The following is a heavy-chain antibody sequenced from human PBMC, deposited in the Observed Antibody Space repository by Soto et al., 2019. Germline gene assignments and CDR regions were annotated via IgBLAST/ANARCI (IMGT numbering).Heavy chain of an antibody. Sequence: SETLSLTCAVYGGSFSGYYLSWIRQPPGKGLEWIGEINHSGSTNYNPSLKSRVTISVDTSKNQFSLKLSSVTAADTAVYYCARAEVVAAIFDYWGQGTLVTVSS. D-gene: IGHD2-15*01. V-gene: IGHV4-34*01. CDR2: INHSGST. CDR1: GGSFSGYY. CDR3: ARAEVVAAIFDY. J-gene: IGHJ4*02.